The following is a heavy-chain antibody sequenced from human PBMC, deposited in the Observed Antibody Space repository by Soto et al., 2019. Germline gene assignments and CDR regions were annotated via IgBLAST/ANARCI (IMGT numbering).Heavy chain of an antibody. CDR1: GFTFSSYG. CDR2: IWYDGSNK. J-gene: IGHJ6*02. CDR3: ARGRMGEHYYYYGMDV. V-gene: IGHV3-33*01. D-gene: IGHD3-16*01. Sequence: VGSLRLSCAASGFTFSSYGMHWVRQAPGKGLEWVAVIWYDGSNKYYADSVKGRFTISRDNSKNTLYLQMNSLRAEDTAVYYCARGRMGEHYYYYGMDVWGQGTTVTVSS.